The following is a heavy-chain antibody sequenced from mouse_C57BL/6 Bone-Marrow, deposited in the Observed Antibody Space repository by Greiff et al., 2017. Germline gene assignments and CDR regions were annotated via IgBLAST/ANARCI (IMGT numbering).Heavy chain of an antibody. V-gene: IGHV1-81*01. CDR3: ARTEYYGSSQYYFDY. J-gene: IGHJ2*01. CDR1: GYTFTSYG. CDR2: IYPRSGNT. D-gene: IGHD1-1*01. Sequence: QVQLQQSGAELARPGASVKLSCKASGYTFTSYGISWVKQRTGQGLEWIGEIYPRSGNTYYNEKFKGKATLTADKSSRTAYMEIRSLTSEDSAVYFCARTEYYGSSQYYFDYWGQGTTLTVSS.